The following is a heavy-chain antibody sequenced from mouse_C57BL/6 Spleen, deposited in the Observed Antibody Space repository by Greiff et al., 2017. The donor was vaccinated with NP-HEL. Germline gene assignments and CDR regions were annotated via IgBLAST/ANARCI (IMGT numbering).Heavy chain of an antibody. V-gene: IGHV1-9*01. CDR3: ASRWLLPAY. J-gene: IGHJ3*01. CDR1: GYTFTGYW. CDR2: ILPGSGST. D-gene: IGHD2-3*01. Sequence: VQLQQSGAELMKPGASVKLSCKATGYTFTGYWIEWVKQRPGHGLEWIGEILPGSGSTNYNEKFKGKATFTADTSSNPTYMQLPGLTTEDSAIYYCASRWLLPAYWGQGTLVTVSA.